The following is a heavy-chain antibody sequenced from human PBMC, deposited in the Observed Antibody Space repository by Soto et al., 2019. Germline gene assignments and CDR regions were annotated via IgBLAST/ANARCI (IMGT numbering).Heavy chain of an antibody. Sequence: QLQLQESGPGLVKPSETLSLPCPVPGGSIRISSYYWGWIRQPQGKGLEWIGSIYYSGSTYYNPSLKSRVTISVDTSKNQFSLKLSSVTAADTAVYYCARLRGYSGYVDAFDIWGQGTMVTVSS. V-gene: IGHV4-39*01. J-gene: IGHJ3*02. CDR3: ARLRGYSGYVDAFDI. CDR2: IYYSGST. CDR1: GGSIRISSYY. D-gene: IGHD5-12*01.